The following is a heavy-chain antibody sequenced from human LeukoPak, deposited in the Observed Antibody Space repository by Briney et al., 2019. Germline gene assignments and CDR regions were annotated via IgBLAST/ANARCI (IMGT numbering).Heavy chain of an antibody. J-gene: IGHJ5*02. CDR1: GGSFSGYY. Sequence: SETLSLTCAVYGGSFSGYYWSWICQPPGKGLEWIGEINHSGSTNYNPSLKSRVTISVDTSKNQFSLKLSSVTAADTAVYFCARAMSLRYLDPWGQGTLVTVSS. CDR3: ARAMSLRYLDP. CDR2: INHSGST. D-gene: IGHD2-2*02. V-gene: IGHV4-34*01.